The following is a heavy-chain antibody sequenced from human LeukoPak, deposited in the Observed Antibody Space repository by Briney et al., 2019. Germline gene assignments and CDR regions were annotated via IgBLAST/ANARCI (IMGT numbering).Heavy chain of an antibody. CDR3: TRVGTTLVKSAAPLCDY. CDR2: IRSKAYGGTT. CDR1: GFTFGDYA. J-gene: IGHJ4*02. D-gene: IGHD1/OR15-1a*01. Sequence: GGSLRLSCTTSGFTFGDYALSWVRQAPGKGLEWVGFIRSKAYGGTTEYAASVKGRCTISRDDSKSTAYLQMNSLKTEDTAVYHCTRVGTTLVKSAAPLCDYWGQGTLVTVSS. V-gene: IGHV3-49*04.